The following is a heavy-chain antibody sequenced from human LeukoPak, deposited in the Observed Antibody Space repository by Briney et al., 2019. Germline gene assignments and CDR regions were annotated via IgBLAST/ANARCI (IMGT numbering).Heavy chain of an antibody. D-gene: IGHD3-10*01. Sequence: GGSLRLSCAASGFTFSSYGMHWVRQAPGKGLEWVAVIWYDGSNKYYADSVKGRFTISRDNSKNTLYLQMNSLRAEDTAVYYCARDFFPDYYGSGSYYEYYYYGMDVWGQGATVTVSS. CDR3: ARDFFPDYYGSGSYYEYYYYGMDV. CDR2: IWYDGSNK. J-gene: IGHJ6*02. CDR1: GFTFSSYG. V-gene: IGHV3-33*08.